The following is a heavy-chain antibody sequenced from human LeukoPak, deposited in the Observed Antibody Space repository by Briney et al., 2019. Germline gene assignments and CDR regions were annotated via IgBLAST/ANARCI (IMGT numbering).Heavy chain of an antibody. J-gene: IGHJ5*02. Sequence: GGSLRLSCAASGFTFSSYAMSWVRQAPGKGLEWVSAISGSGGSTYYADSVKGRFTISRDNSKNTLYLQMNSPRAEDTAVYYCAKATYCSGGSCKPNWFDPWGQGTLVTVSS. V-gene: IGHV3-23*01. CDR1: GFTFSSYA. CDR3: AKATYCSGGSCKPNWFDP. D-gene: IGHD2-15*01. CDR2: ISGSGGST.